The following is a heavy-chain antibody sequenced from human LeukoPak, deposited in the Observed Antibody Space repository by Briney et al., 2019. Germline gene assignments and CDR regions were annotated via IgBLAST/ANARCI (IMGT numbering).Heavy chain of an antibody. V-gene: IGHV3-21*01. J-gene: IGHJ3*02. CDR3: ARGSRAFDI. CDR2: ISSSSNYI. Sequence: GGSLRLSCAASGFTFSSYNMNWVRQAPGKGLEWVSSISSSSNYIYYADPLKGRFTISRDNAKSSLYLQMNSLRPEDTAVYYCARGSRAFDIWGQGTKVTVSS. CDR1: GFTFSSYN.